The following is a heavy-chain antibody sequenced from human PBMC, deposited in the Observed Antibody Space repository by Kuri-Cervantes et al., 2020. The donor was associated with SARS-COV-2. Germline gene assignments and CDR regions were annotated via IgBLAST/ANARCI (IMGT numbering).Heavy chain of an antibody. CDR2: TYHSGST. Sequence: SETLSLTCTVSGGSISSGGYYWSWIRQPPGKGLEWIGYTYHSGSTYYNPSLKSRVTISVDRSKNQFSLKLSSVTAADTAVYYCARDTGLFGVVTNFDYWGQGTLVTVSS. V-gene: IGHV4-30-2*01. D-gene: IGHD3-3*01. CDR3: ARDTGLFGVVTNFDY. CDR1: GGSISSGGYY. J-gene: IGHJ4*02.